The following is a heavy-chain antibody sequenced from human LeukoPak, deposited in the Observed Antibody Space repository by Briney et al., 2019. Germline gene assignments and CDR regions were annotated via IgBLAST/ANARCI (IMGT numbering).Heavy chain of an antibody. CDR3: ARRLPAAGTLDY. CDR2: INHSGNT. CDR1: GGSFSGYY. D-gene: IGHD6-13*01. V-gene: IGHV4-34*01. J-gene: IGHJ4*02. Sequence: SETLSLTCAVYGGSFSGYYWSWLRQPPGKGLEWIGEINHSGNTNSNPSLKSRVTLSVDTSKNQFSLKLSSVTAADTAVYYCARRLPAAGTLDYWGQGTLVTVSS.